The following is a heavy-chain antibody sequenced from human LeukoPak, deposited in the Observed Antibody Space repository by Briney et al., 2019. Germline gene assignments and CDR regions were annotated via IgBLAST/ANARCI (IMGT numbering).Heavy chain of an antibody. CDR1: GFTFDNND. V-gene: IGHV3-13*01. CDR3: VSQPDSARYGFDY. D-gene: IGHD1-14*01. J-gene: IGHJ4*02. CDR2: IGSAGYT. Sequence: PGGSLRLSCEVSGFTFDNNDMHWVRQTTGKGLEWVSAIGSAGYTYYADSVRGRFTITRDNAKQSLYLQMNSLRVEDTAVYHCVSQPDSARYGFDYWGRGTQVTVSS.